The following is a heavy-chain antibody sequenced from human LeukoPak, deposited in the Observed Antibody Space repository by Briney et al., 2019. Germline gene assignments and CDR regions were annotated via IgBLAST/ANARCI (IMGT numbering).Heavy chain of an antibody. J-gene: IGHJ4*02. CDR2: IYYSGST. CDR3: ARDTGYSSSHGFGY. Sequence: SETLSLTCTVSGGSVSSYYWSWIRQPPGKGLEWIGYIYYSGSTNYNPSLKSRVTISVDTSKNQFSLKLSSVTAADTAVYYCARDTGYSSSHGFGYWGQGTLVTVSS. V-gene: IGHV4-59*02. D-gene: IGHD6-13*01. CDR1: GGSVSSYY.